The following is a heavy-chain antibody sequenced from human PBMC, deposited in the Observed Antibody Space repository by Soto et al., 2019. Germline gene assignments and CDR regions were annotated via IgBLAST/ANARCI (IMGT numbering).Heavy chain of an antibody. CDR2: IYNTGST. CDR3: ARVRGNQLLGWFNP. J-gene: IGHJ5*02. V-gene: IGHV4-59*12. CDR1: GGSFTNYY. Sequence: PSETLSLTCTVSGGSFTNYYWSWIRQPPGRGLEWIGYIYNTGSTNYNPSLKSRVTISVDTSKNQFSLKLTSVTAADTAVYYCARVRGNQLLGWFNPWGQGTLVTVSS. D-gene: IGHD2-2*01.